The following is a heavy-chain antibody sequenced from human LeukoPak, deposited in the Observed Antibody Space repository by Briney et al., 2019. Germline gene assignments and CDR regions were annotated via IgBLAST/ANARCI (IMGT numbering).Heavy chain of an antibody. V-gene: IGHV3-15*01. Sequence: GGSLRLSCAASGFTFRKEWMNWVRQAPGKGLEWVGRVSTKTDGETTDYAAPMKDRFTISRDDSKNPLYLQMNSLKTEDTAVYYCTTDRRVRDGYKAGGYYYYGMDVWGQGTTVTVSS. J-gene: IGHJ6*02. CDR1: GFTFRKEW. CDR2: VSTKTDGETT. D-gene: IGHD5-24*01. CDR3: TTDRRVRDGYKAGGYYYYGMDV.